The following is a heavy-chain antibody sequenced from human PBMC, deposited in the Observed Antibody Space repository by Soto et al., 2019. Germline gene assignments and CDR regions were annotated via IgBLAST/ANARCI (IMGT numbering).Heavy chain of an antibody. D-gene: IGHD3-10*01. CDR3: ARGVLLWFGELSDAFDI. CDR2: INAGNGNT. V-gene: IGHV1-3*01. CDR1: GYTFTSYA. J-gene: IGHJ3*02. Sequence: QVPLVQSGAEVKKPGASVKVSCKASGYTFTSYAMHWVRQAPGQRLEWMGWINAGNGNTKYSQKFQGRVTITRDTSASTAYMELSSLRSEDTAVYYCARGVLLWFGELSDAFDIWGQGTMVTVSS.